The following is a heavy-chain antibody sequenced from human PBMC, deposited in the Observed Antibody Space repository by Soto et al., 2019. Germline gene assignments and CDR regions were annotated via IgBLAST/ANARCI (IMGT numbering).Heavy chain of an antibody. V-gene: IGHV6-1*01. D-gene: IGHD5-12*01. CDR3: AKGGSLGPLTGYAFDS. J-gene: IGHJ4*02. Sequence: SQTLSLTCAISGDSVSSNSAAWNLIRQSPSRGLEWLGRTFYRSGWFNNYAVSVKGRISINPDTSKNQFSLQLNSVTPEDTAVYYCAKGGSLGPLTGYAFDSWGQETLVTVSS. CDR2: TFYRSGWFN. CDR1: GDSVSSNSAA.